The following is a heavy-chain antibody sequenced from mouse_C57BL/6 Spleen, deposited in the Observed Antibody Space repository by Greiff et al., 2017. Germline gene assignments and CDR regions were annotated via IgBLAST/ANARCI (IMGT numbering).Heavy chain of an antibody. CDR3: ARYYGSSFDY. D-gene: IGHD1-1*01. J-gene: IGHJ2*01. CDR1: GYTFTSYW. V-gene: IGHV1-69*01. Sequence: QVQLQQPGAELVMPGASVKLSCKASGYTFTSYWMHWVKQRPGQGLEWIGEIDPSDSYTNYNQKFKGKSTLTVDKSSSTASMQLSSLTSEDSAVYYCARYYGSSFDYWGQGTTLTVSS. CDR2: IDPSDSYT.